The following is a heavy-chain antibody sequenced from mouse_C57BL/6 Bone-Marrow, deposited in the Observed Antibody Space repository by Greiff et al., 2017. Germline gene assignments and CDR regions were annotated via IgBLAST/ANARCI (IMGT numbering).Heavy chain of an antibody. V-gene: IGHV5-17*01. CDR3: ARPRFYGNSWFSY. J-gene: IGHJ3*01. Sequence: EVKLVESGGGLVKPGGSLKLSCAASGFTFSDYGMHWVRQAPEKWLEWVAYISSGSSTIYYADTVKGRFTLSRDNAKNTLFLQMTSLRSEATSMYYCARPRFYGNSWFSYWGQGTLVTVSA. CDR2: ISSGSSTI. D-gene: IGHD2-1*01. CDR1: GFTFSDYG.